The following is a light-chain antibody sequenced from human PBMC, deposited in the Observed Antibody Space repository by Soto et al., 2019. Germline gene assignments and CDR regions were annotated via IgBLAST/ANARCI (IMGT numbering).Light chain of an antibody. V-gene: IGLV2-14*03. CDR3: TSFAPGRIYV. CDR2: EVS. J-gene: IGLJ1*01. Sequence: QSAQGPPGSVSWSPGHVIPISCSGTSSDIGAYDYVSWYQQHPGRAPKLIIYEVSHRFSGLSYRSSGSKSGNTASLTISGLQAEDEGDYYCTSFAPGRIYVFGSGTKVTVL. CDR1: SSDIGAYDY.